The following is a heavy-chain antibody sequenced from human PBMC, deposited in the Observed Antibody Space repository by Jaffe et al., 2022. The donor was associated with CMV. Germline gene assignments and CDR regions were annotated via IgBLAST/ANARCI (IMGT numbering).Heavy chain of an antibody. V-gene: IGHV1-2*02. CDR3: AREGPYSSGWYGWFDP. CDR2: INPNSGGT. CDR1: GYTFTGYY. D-gene: IGHD6-19*01. J-gene: IGHJ5*02. Sequence: QVQLVQSGAEVKKPGASVKVSCKASGYTFTGYYMHWVRQAPGQGLEWMGWINPNSGGTNYAQKFQGRVTMTRDTSISTAYMELSRLRSDDTAVYYCAREGPYSSGWYGWFDPWGQGTLVTVSS.